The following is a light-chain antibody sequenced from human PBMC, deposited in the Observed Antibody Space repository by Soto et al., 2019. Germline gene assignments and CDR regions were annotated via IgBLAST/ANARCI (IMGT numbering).Light chain of an antibody. V-gene: IGKV1-16*01. CDR1: QGISSY. Sequence: DIQMTQSPSTLSASVGDRVTITCRASQGISSYLAWYQHKPGKAPKLLIYSASTLQTGVPSRFSGSGSGTDFTLTISSLQPDDFATYYCQHYNSYSEAFGQGTKVDIK. CDR2: SAS. J-gene: IGKJ1*01. CDR3: QHYNSYSEA.